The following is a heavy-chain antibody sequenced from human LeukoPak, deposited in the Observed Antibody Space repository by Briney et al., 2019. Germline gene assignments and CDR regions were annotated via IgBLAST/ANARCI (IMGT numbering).Heavy chain of an antibody. CDR2: ISGSGGSA. J-gene: IGHJ6*02. D-gene: IGHD6-6*01. Sequence: GGSLRLSCAASGFTFSSYAMSWVRQAPGKGLEWVSAISGSGGSAYYADSVKGRFTISRDNSKNTLYLQVNSLRAEDTAVYYCAKDLASQLGRGFYYYYGMDVWGQGTTVTVSS. CDR1: GFTFSSYA. CDR3: AKDLASQLGRGFYYYYGMDV. V-gene: IGHV3-23*01.